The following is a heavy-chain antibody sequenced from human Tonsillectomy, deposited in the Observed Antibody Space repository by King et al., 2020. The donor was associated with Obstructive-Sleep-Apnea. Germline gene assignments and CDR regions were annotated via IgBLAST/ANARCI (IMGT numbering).Heavy chain of an antibody. Sequence: VQLVESGGDLVQPGGSLRLSCAASGFTFSDHYMDWVRQAPGKGLEWVCRIRNKANSYTAEYAASGKGRFTISRDNSKNSMFLQMNSLKTEDTSVYYCACVVRAYTYDYWGQGTLFTVSS. V-gene: IGHV3-72*01. CDR2: IRNKANSYTA. D-gene: IGHD2-2*01. CDR1: GFTFSDHY. J-gene: IGHJ4*02. CDR3: ACVVRAYTYDY.